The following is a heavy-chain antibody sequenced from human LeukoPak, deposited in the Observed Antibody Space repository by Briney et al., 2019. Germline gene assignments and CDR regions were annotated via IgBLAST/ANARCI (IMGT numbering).Heavy chain of an antibody. CDR3: ARGSFLVAAAGIVNWFDP. D-gene: IGHD6-13*01. CDR1: GGSFSGYH. J-gene: IGHJ5*02. Sequence: SETLSLTCAVYGGSFSGYHWSWIRQPPGKGLEWIGEINHSGSTNYNPSLKSRVTISVDTSKNQFSLKLSSVTAADTAVYYCARGSFLVAAAGIVNWFDPWGQGTLVTVSS. CDR2: INHSGST. V-gene: IGHV4-34*01.